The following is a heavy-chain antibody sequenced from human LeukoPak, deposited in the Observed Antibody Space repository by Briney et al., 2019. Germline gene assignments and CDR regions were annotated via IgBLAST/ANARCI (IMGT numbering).Heavy chain of an antibody. CDR3: AREIVY. CDR1: GFTFSKYW. CDR2: IKPDGSEK. V-gene: IGHV3-7*01. J-gene: IGHJ4*02. D-gene: IGHD2-15*01. Sequence: GGSLRLSCAVSGFTFSKYWMNWVRQAPGKGLEWVANIKPDGSEKYYVDSVKGRFTISRDNAKNSLYLQMNSLRAEDTAAYYCAREIVYWGQGTLVTVSS.